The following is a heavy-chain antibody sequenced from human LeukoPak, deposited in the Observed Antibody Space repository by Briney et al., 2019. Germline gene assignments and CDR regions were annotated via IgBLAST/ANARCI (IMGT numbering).Heavy chain of an antibody. CDR2: INPNSGNR. Sequence: SVKVSFKASGYPFHSHGISWVRPAPRQGLGWMGWINPNSGNRGYAQQFQGRVTITRDASIRTACMELTNLRSEDTAVYYCARVGGSPDYWGQGTLVTVSS. J-gene: IGHJ4*02. V-gene: IGHV1-8*03. CDR3: ARVGGSPDY. CDR1: GYPFHSHG. D-gene: IGHD2-15*01.